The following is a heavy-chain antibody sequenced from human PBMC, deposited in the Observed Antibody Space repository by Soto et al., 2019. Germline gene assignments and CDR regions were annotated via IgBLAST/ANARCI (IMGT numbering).Heavy chain of an antibody. CDR1: GHTFNNYA. CDR3: AKVSSGLGVVPAALM. V-gene: IGHV3-23*01. D-gene: IGHD2-2*01. CDR2: ISGSGGST. J-gene: IGHJ4*02. Sequence: EVQLLESGGGLEQPGGSLRLSCVGSGHTFNNYAMTWVRQAPGKGLEWVSGISGSGGSTYYADSVRGRFTISRVDSKNTLYLQMNGLRAEDTAGSCCAKVSSGLGVVPAALMWCQGTLVTVSS.